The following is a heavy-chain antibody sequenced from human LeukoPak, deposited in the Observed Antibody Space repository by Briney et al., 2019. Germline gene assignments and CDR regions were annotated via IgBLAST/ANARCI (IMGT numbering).Heavy chain of an antibody. J-gene: IGHJ4*02. CDR1: GIPFSDYY. CDR3: AAGTAADF. Sequence: GGSLRLSCVVSGIPFSDYYMNWIRQAPGKGLEWISYISSSSSYTDYADSVKGRFTISRDNAKSALYLHLNSLRLEDTAAYYCAAGTAADFWGQGTLVTVSS. V-gene: IGHV3-11*03. CDR2: ISSSSSYT. D-gene: IGHD6-13*01.